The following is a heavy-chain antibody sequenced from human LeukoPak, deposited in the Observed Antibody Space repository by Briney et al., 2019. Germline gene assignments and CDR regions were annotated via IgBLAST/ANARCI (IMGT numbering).Heavy chain of an antibody. V-gene: IGHV3-33*01. D-gene: IGHD1-14*01. Sequence: PGGSLRLSCEASGFTFRRHGMHWVHQAPGKGLEWVAVIWYDGSNKYYADSVKGRFTISRDNSKNTLYLQMNSLRAEDTALYYCARDITSRYLDYWGQGTLVTVSS. CDR1: GFTFRRHG. CDR3: ARDITSRYLDY. CDR2: IWYDGSNK. J-gene: IGHJ4*02.